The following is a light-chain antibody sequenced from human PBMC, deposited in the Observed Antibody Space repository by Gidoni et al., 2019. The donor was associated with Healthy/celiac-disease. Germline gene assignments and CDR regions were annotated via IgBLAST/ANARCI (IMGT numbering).Light chain of an antibody. CDR1: QSISSW. CDR2: DAS. CDR3: QQYNSYLT. J-gene: IGKJ3*01. Sequence: DIQMTQSPSTLSASVGDRVTITCRASQSISSWLAWYQQKPGKAPKLLIYDASSLESGVPSRCSGSGSGTEFTLTISSLQPDDFATYYCQQYNSYLTFGPGTKVDIK. V-gene: IGKV1-5*01.